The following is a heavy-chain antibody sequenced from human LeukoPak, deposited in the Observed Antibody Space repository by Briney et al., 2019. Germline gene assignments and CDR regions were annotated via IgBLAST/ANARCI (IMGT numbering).Heavy chain of an antibody. CDR3: VRSKSGTYGWFDP. D-gene: IGHD4-17*01. CDR1: GGSIRSSNHY. Sequence: PSETLSLTCTVSGGSIRSSNHYWGWIRQPPGKGLEWIGSIYYSGSTYYNPSLKSRVIISVDTSKNQISLKVSSVTAADTAVYYCVRSKSGTYGWFDPWGQGTLVTVSS. V-gene: IGHV4-39*07. CDR2: IYYSGST. J-gene: IGHJ5*02.